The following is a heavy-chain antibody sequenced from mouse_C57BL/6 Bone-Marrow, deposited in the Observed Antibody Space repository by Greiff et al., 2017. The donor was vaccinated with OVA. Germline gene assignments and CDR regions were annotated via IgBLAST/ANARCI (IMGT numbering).Heavy chain of an antibody. CDR3: AREGVTTLFDY. CDR1: GYTFTDYY. D-gene: IGHD2-2*01. V-gene: IGHV1-19*01. CDR2: INPYNGGT. Sequence: VQLQQSGPVLVKPGASVKMSCKASGYTFTDYYMNWVKQSHGKSLEWIGVINPYNGGTSYNQKFKGKATLTVDKSSSTAYMELNSLTSEDSAVYYCAREGVTTLFDYWGQGTTLTVSS. J-gene: IGHJ2*01.